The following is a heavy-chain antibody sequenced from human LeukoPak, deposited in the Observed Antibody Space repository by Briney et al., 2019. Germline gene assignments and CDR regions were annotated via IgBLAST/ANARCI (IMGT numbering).Heavy chain of an antibody. J-gene: IGHJ4*02. CDR3: TRESGAFSPFGF. V-gene: IGHV4-4*02. Sequence: SETLSLTCGVSGGSIGSTNWWTWVRQPPGKGLEWIGEVHLSGATNYNLPLESRVSMSIDKSKNHLSLEVTSVTAADTAIYYCTRESGAFSPFGFWGQGTLVTVSS. CDR1: GGSIGSTNW. CDR2: VHLSGAT. D-gene: IGHD1-26*01.